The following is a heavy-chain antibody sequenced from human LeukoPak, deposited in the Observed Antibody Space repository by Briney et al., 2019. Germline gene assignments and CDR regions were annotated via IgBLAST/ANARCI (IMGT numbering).Heavy chain of an antibody. CDR1: GGCFSGYY. D-gene: IGHD2-15*01. CDR2: INHSGST. J-gene: IGHJ4*02. Sequence: SETLSLTCAVYGGCFSGYYWSGSRQPPGKGLEWNGEINHSGSTTYNPCLKSGVTISVDTSTNQFSPKLSSVTAAATAAYYCATVWIYSGGSCYRDYWGQGTLVTVSS. CDR3: ATVWIYSGGSCYRDY. V-gene: IGHV4-34*01.